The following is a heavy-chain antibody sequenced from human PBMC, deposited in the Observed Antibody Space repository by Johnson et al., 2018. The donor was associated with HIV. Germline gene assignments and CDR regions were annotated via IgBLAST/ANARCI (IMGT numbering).Heavy chain of an antibody. CDR3: GHSRSWLDAFDI. CDR1: GFTFSSYG. CDR2: ISYDGSNK. D-gene: IGHD6-13*01. V-gene: IGHV3-30*05. Sequence: VQLVESGGGVVQPGRSLRLSCAASGFTFSSYGMHWVRRAPGKGLEWVAVISYDGSNKYYADSVKGRFTISRDNSKNTLYLQMNSLRAEDTAVYYCGHSRSWLDAFDIWGQGTMVTVSS. J-gene: IGHJ3*02.